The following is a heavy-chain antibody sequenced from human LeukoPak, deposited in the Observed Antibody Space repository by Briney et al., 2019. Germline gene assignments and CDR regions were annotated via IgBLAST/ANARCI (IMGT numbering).Heavy chain of an antibody. D-gene: IGHD4-17*01. CDR3: AITITTVSAFSDY. V-gene: IGHV4-34*01. CDR2: INHSGST. J-gene: IGHJ4*02. CDR1: GGSFSGHY. Sequence: KTSETLSLTCAAYGGSFSGHYCSWIRQPPGKGLEWIGEINHSGSTNYNPSLKSRVSMSVDTSKKQFSLELSSVTAADTAVYYCAITITTVSAFSDYWGRGTLVTVSS.